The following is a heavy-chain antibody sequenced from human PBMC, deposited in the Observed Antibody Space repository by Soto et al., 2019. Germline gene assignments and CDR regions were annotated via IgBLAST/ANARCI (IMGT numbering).Heavy chain of an antibody. J-gene: IGHJ5*02. V-gene: IGHV1-69*01. D-gene: IGHD3-3*01. CDR1: GGTFSSYA. CDR3: ARAYYDFWSGYRTDNWFDP. CDR2: IIPIFGTA. Sequence: QVQLVQSGAEVKKPGSSVKVSCKASGGTFSSYAISWVRQAPGQGLEWMGGIIPIFGTANYAQKFQGRVTITGDASTKTDYRELSSLRCEDMGGYYCARAYYDFWSGYRTDNWFDPWGQGTLVTVSS.